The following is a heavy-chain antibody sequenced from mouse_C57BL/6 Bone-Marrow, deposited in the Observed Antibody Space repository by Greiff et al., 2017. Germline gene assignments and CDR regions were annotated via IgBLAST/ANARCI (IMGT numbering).Heavy chain of an antibody. D-gene: IGHD2-3*01. CDR1: GFTFSDYY. CDR3: ARDRGDGYYAMDY. CDR2: INYDGSST. Sequence: EVQVVESEGGLVQPGRSMKLSCTASGFTFSDYYMAWVRQVPETGLEWVANINYDGSSTYYLDSLQSRFIISRDNAKNILYLQMSSLKAEDTATYNCARDRGDGYYAMDYWGQGTSGTVSS. V-gene: IGHV5-16*01. J-gene: IGHJ4*01.